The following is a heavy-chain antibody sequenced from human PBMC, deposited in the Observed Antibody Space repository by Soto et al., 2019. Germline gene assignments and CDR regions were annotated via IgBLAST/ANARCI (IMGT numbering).Heavy chain of an antibody. V-gene: IGHV4-59*08. CDR3: ASTTAGDAFDI. CDR2: IYYSGST. Sequence: PSETLSLTSSVSGCSISNYYWSWIRQPPGKGLEWIGYIYYSGSTNYNPSLKSRVTISVDTSKNQFSLKLSSVTAADTAVYYCASTTAGDAFDIWGQGTMVT. D-gene: IGHD4-17*01. CDR1: GCSISNYY. J-gene: IGHJ3*02.